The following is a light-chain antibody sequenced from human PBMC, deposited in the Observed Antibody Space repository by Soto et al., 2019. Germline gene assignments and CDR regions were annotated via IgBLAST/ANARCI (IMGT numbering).Light chain of an antibody. Sequence: DIVMTQSPDSLAVSLGERATINCKSGQSVLYTSNNKNYLAWYQQKPGQPPKLLIYWASTRESGVPDRFSGSGSGTDFSLTISSLQAEDVAVYYCHQYYTTPSFGGGTKVEIK. V-gene: IGKV4-1*01. CDR1: QSVLYTSNNKNY. CDR2: WAS. CDR3: HQYYTTPS. J-gene: IGKJ4*01.